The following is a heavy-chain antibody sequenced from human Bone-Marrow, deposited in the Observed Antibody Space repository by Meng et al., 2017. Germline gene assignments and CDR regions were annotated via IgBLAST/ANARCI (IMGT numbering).Heavy chain of an antibody. J-gene: IGHJ4*02. CDR1: GNPFTSYA. D-gene: IGHD1-26*01. V-gene: IGHV1-3*01. CDR2: ISAGNGNT. Sequence: QVPPLQSGGEGNKPWASMKVSCKASGNPFTSYAMNWLRQAPGQRLEWMGWISAGNGNTKYSQKFQGRVTITRDTSASTAYMELSSLRSEDTAVYYCARDEGSYSDYWGQGTLVTVSS. CDR3: ARDEGSYSDY.